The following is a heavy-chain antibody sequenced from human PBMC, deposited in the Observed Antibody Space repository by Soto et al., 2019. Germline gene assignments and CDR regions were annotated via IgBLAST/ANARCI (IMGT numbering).Heavy chain of an antibody. CDR2: IYWDGDE. CDR3: AHRPTTTVSTVWFDP. D-gene: IGHD4-17*01. Sequence: QITLKESGPKLVKPTQTLTLTCTVSGFLVTDSGVGVGWIRQPPGKALEWLALIYWDGDERYNPSLSSRLTITRDTSKNQVVLTLTDVDPVDTATYFCAHRPTTTVSTVWFDPWGQGTLVTVSS. J-gene: IGHJ5*02. V-gene: IGHV2-5*02. CDR1: GFLVTDSGVG.